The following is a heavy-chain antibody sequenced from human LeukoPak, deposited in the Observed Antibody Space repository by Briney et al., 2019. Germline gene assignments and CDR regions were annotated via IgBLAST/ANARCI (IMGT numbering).Heavy chain of an antibody. V-gene: IGHV4-39*01. J-gene: IGHJ5*02. CDR1: GGSISSSSYY. CDR2: IYYSGST. D-gene: IGHD3-22*01. Sequence: PSETLSLTCTVSGGSISSSSYYWGWIRQPPGKGLEWIGSIYYSGSTYYNPSLKSRVTISVDTSKNQFSLKLSSVTAADTAVYYCARHGSPHYYDSSGYYGVDPWGQGTLVTVSS. CDR3: ARHGSPHYYDSSGYYGVDP.